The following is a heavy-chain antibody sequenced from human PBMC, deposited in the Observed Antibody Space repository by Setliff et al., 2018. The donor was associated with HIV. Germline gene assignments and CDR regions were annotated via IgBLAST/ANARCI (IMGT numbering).Heavy chain of an antibody. Sequence: ASETLSLTCAVSNGSISRSSYYWGWIRQPPGKGPEWVGSIYYSGSTYYSPSLKSRDTISVDTSKRQFFLHLTSVTAADTAVYFCASTDNTGYKIDYWGQGALVTVSS. J-gene: IGHJ4*01. D-gene: IGHD3-10*01. CDR2: IYYSGST. V-gene: IGHV4-39*01. CDR1: NGSISRSSYY. CDR3: ASTDNTGYKIDY.